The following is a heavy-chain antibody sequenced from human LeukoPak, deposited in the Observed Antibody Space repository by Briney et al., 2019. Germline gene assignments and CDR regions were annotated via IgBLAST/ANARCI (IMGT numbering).Heavy chain of an antibody. V-gene: IGHV3-23*01. J-gene: IGHJ3*02. D-gene: IGHD5-18*01. CDR3: GKVRIQLTPRDAFDI. Sequence: PGGSLRLSCAASGFTFTSYAMSWVRQAPGKGLEWVSVISGSGGGTYYADSVKGRFTIPRDNSKNTLYLQMNSLRAEDTAVYYCGKVRIQLTPRDAFDIRGQGTMVTVSS. CDR2: ISGSGGGT. CDR1: GFTFTSYA.